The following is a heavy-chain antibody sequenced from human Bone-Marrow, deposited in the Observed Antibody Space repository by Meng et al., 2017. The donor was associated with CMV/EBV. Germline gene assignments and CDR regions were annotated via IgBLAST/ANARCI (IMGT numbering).Heavy chain of an antibody. CDR3: VREPDYNGMDV. CDR1: GFTFSQYS. CDR2: ISYDGSNE. J-gene: IGHJ6*02. Sequence: GGSLRLSCAASGFTFSQYSIHWVRQAPGKGLEWVAVISYDGSNEYYAASVKGRFTISRDNTKNSLYLQMNSLRAEDTAVYYCVREPDYNGMDVWGQGTTVTVSS. V-gene: IGHV3-30*04.